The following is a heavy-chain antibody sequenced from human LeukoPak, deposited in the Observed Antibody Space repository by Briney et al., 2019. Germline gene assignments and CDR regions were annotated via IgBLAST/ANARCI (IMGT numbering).Heavy chain of an antibody. CDR3: ASRWGYCSSTSCPLYYYYMDA. CDR1: GGTFCSYA. D-gene: IGHD2-2*01. CDR2: IIPIFGTA. J-gene: IGHJ6*03. V-gene: IGHV1-69*05. Sequence: SVKVSCKASGGTFCSYAISWVRQAPGQGLEWMGGIIPIFGTANYAQKFQGRVTITTDESTSTAYMELSSLRSEDTAVYYCASRWGYCSSTSCPLYYYYMDAWGKGTTVTVSS.